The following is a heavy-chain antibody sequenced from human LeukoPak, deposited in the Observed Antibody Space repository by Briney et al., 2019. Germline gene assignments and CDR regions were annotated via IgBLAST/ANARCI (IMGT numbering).Heavy chain of an antibody. Sequence: KTSETLSLTCTVSGGSISSYYWSWIRQPPGKGLEWIGYIYYSGSTNYNPSLKSRVTISVDTSKNQFSLKLSSVTAADTAVYYCARGLRSPGPSQRWYMDVWGKGTTVTVSS. CDR3: ARGLRSPGPSQRWYMDV. D-gene: IGHD4-17*01. J-gene: IGHJ6*03. CDR1: GGSISSYY. CDR2: IYYSGST. V-gene: IGHV4-59*08.